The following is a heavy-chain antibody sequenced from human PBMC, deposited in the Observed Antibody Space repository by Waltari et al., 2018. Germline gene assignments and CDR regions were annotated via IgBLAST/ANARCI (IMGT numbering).Heavy chain of an antibody. CDR1: GFTFDDYG. CDR2: ITWNGGRT. D-gene: IGHD6-6*01. V-gene: IGHV3-20*01. J-gene: IGHJ3*02. CDR3: ARGGELVYAFDI. Sequence: EVQLVESGGGVVRPGGSLRLSCAVSGFTFDDYGMSWVRQALGKGLEWVTGITWNGGRTGCSDSVKGRFTISRDNAKNSLYLQMNSLRAEDTALYHCARGGELVYAFDIWGQGTMVTVSS.